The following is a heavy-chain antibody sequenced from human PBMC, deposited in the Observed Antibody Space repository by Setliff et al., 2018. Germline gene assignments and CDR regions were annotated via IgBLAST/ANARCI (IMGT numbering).Heavy chain of an antibody. J-gene: IGHJ3*02. CDR1: GGSIRSSSYY. CDR2: IYYSGST. D-gene: IGHD3-16*01. Sequence: LSLTCIVSGGSIRSSSYYWGWIRQPPGKGLEWIGSIYYSGSTYYNPSLKSRVTISVDTSKNQFSLKLSSVTAADTAVYYCARRGRGAGRRTDAFDIWGQG. V-gene: IGHV4-39*01. CDR3: ARRGRGAGRRTDAFDI.